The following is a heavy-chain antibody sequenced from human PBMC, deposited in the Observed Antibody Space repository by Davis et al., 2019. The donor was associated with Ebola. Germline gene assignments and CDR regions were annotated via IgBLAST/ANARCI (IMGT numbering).Heavy chain of an antibody. D-gene: IGHD6-19*01. CDR2: INHSGST. Sequence: SQTLSLTCAVYGGSFSGYYWNWIRQPPGKGLEWIGEINHSGSTNYNPSLKSRVTISVDTSKNQFSLKLSSVTAADTAVYYCAKGPSSGWYYFDYWGQGTLVTVSS. CDR1: GGSFSGYY. J-gene: IGHJ4*02. CDR3: AKGPSSGWYYFDY. V-gene: IGHV4-34*01.